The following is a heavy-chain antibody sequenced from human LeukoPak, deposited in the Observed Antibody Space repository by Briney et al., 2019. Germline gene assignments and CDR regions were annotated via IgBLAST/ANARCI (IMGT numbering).Heavy chain of an antibody. Sequence: QTGGSLRLSCVVSGFTVTGYSMHWVRQAPGTGLEWVAVMSYDGTNKYYADSVKGRFTISRDNSKNTLCLQMNNLRAQDTAVYYCARAGGITMIREVKVLNAFDIWGQGTMVTVSS. J-gene: IGHJ3*02. CDR3: ARAGGITMIREVKVLNAFDI. D-gene: IGHD3-22*01. CDR1: GFTVTGYS. CDR2: MSYDGTNK. V-gene: IGHV3-30-3*01.